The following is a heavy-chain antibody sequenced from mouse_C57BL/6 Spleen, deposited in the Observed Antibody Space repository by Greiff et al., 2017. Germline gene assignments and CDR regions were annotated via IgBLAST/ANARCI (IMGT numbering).Heavy chain of an antibody. V-gene: IGHV1-62-2*01. CDR3: ARHERVYYSNYGGAMDY. CDR1: GYTFTEYT. J-gene: IGHJ4*01. D-gene: IGHD2-5*01. CDR2: FYPGSGSI. Sequence: VKLQESGAELVKPGASVKLSCKASGYTFTEYTIHWVKQRSGQGLEWIGWFYPGSGSIKYNEKFKDKATLTADKSSSTVYMELSRLTSEDSAVXFCARHERVYYSNYGGAMDYWGQGTSVTVSS.